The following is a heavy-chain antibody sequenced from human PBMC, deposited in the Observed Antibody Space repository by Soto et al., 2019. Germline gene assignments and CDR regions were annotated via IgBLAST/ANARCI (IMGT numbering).Heavy chain of an antibody. CDR2: INWNGGST. CDR1: GFTFDDYG. CDR3: ARWGSGYSNFDY. D-gene: IGHD3-16*01. J-gene: IGHJ4*02. Sequence: PGGSLRLSCAASGFTFDDYGMSWVRQAPGKGLEWVSGINWNGGSTGYADSVKGRFTISRDDAKNSLYLQMNSLRAEDTALYYCARWGSGYSNFDYWGQGTLVTVSS. V-gene: IGHV3-20*04.